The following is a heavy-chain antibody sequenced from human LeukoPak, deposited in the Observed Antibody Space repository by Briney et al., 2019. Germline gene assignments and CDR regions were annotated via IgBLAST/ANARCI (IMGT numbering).Heavy chain of an antibody. Sequence: ASVKVSCKASGYTFNTYGVTWVRQAPGQGLEWVGWISAYNGNTNYAQKLQGRVTMTRDMSTSTVYMELSSLRSEDTAVYYCARVSVAEDNNWFDPWGQGTLVTVSS. CDR3: ARVSVAEDNNWFDP. V-gene: IGHV1-18*01. D-gene: IGHD6-13*01. CDR1: GYTFNTYG. J-gene: IGHJ5*02. CDR2: ISAYNGNT.